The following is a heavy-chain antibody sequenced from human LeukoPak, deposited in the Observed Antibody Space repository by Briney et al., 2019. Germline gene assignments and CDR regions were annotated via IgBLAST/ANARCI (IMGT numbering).Heavy chain of an antibody. CDR2: INPNSGGT. CDR3: ARDGHRRYHYDSSGREDAFDI. D-gene: IGHD3-22*01. Sequence: VASVKVSCKASGYTFTGYYMHWVRQAPGQGLEWMGWINPNSGGTNYAQKFQGRVTMTRDTSTSTAYMDLRSLRSDDTAVYYCARDGHRRYHYDSSGREDAFDIWGQATMVTVSS. J-gene: IGHJ3*02. CDR1: GYTFTGYY. V-gene: IGHV1-2*02.